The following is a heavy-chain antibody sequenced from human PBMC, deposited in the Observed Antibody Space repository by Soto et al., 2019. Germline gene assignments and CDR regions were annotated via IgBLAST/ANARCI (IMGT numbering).Heavy chain of an antibody. CDR2: IIPIFGTA. CDR1: GGTFSSYA. V-gene: IGHV1-69*05. Sequence: QVQLVQSGAEVKKPGSSVKVSCKASGGTFSSYAISWVRQAPGQGLEWMGGIIPIFGTANYEQKFQGRVTITSDEPTRTAYMELSSMRSEDTSVYYCARVPIVGTTAGAYCFDYWGQGTLVTVAS. CDR3: ARVPIVGTTAGAYCFDY. D-gene: IGHD1-26*01. J-gene: IGHJ4*02.